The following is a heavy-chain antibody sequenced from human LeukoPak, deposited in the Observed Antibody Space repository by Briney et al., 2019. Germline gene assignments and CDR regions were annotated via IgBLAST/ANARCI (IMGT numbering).Heavy chain of an antibody. Sequence: GGSLRLSCAASGFTVSRNYMSWVRQAPGKGLEWVSVLYSDGSTYHADSVKGRFTISRDNAKNSLYLQMNSLRAEDTAVYYCARNPGTGLQPLDYWGQGTLVTVSS. CDR1: GFTVSRNY. CDR3: ARNPGTGLQPLDY. D-gene: IGHD1-1*01. V-gene: IGHV3-53*01. J-gene: IGHJ4*02. CDR2: LYSDGST.